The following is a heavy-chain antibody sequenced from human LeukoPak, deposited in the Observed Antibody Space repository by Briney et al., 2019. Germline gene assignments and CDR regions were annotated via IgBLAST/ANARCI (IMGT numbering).Heavy chain of an antibody. J-gene: IGHJ4*02. Sequence: SETLSLTCTVSGGSISSSSYYWGWIRQPPGKGLEWIGSIYYSGSTYYNPSLKSRVTISVDTPKNQFSLKLSSVTAADTAVYYCARSASFSLGTNKLFAYWGQGTLVTVSS. CDR1: GGSISSSSYY. D-gene: IGHD1-1*01. V-gene: IGHV4-39*01. CDR2: IYYSGST. CDR3: ARSASFSLGTNKLFAY.